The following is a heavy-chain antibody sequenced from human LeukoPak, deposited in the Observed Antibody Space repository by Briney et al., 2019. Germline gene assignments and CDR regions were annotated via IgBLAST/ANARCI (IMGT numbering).Heavy chain of an antibody. CDR2: IKQDGSEK. V-gene: IGHV3-7*01. CDR3: ARDCGTVTSYYFDY. D-gene: IGHD4-17*01. Sequence: GGSLRLSCAASGFTFSNAWMSWVRQAPGKGLEWVANIKQDGSEKYYVDSVKGRFTISRDNAKNSLYLQMNSLRAEDTAVYYCARDCGTVTSYYFDYWGQGTLVTVSS. J-gene: IGHJ4*02. CDR1: GFTFSNAW.